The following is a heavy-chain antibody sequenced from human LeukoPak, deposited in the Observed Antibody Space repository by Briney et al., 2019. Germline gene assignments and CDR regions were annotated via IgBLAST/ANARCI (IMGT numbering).Heavy chain of an antibody. J-gene: IGHJ3*02. CDR3: ARVARKYYDFWSGYHTGDAFGI. CDR1: GDSISSTTYY. Sequence: SSETLSLTCTVSGDSISSTTYYWGWIRQPPGKELEWIGSIYYSGNTYYNPSLRSRVTISVDTSKNQFSLKLSSVTAADTAVYYCARVARKYYDFWSGYHTGDAFGIWGQGTMVTVSS. D-gene: IGHD3-3*01. CDR2: IYYSGNT. V-gene: IGHV4-39*07.